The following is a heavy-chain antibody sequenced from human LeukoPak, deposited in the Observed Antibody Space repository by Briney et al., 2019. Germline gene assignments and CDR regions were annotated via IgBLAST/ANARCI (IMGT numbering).Heavy chain of an antibody. D-gene: IGHD2-2*01. Sequence: PGGSLRLSCAASGFTFSNYWMHWVRQAPGEALMWVSRIKSDGSSTTYADSVKGRFTISRDNSKNTLYLQMNSLRAEDTAVYYCAKAWTGYCSSTSCYEFDYWGQGTLVTVST. CDR1: GFTFSNYW. CDR3: AKAWTGYCSSTSCYEFDY. CDR2: IKSDGSST. V-gene: IGHV3-74*01. J-gene: IGHJ4*02.